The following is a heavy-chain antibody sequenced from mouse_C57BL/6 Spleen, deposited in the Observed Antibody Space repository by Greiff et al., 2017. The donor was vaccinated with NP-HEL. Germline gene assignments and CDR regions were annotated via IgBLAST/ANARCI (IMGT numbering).Heavy chain of an antibody. D-gene: IGHD2-5*01. CDR2: IDPETGGT. V-gene: IGHV1-15*01. CDR3: TRDYYSNYFDY. CDR1: GYTFTDYE. Sequence: QVQLKESGAELVRPGASVTLSCKASGYTFTDYEMHWVKQTPVHGLEWIGAIDPETGGTAYNQKFKGKAILTADKSSSTAYMELRSLTSEDSAVYYCTRDYYSNYFDYWGQGTTLTVSS. J-gene: IGHJ2*01.